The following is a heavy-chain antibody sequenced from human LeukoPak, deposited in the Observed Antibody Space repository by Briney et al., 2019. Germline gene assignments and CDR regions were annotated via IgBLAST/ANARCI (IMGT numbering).Heavy chain of an antibody. CDR3: ARHAEYNSGWHFYLDH. CDR1: GVSTTNGIYY. D-gene: IGHD6-19*01. V-gene: IGHV4-39*01. J-gene: IGHJ4*02. CDR2: VHNFGST. Sequence: SETLSLTCTVSGVSTTNGIYYWAWIREPPGKGLEWIGSVHNFGSTYSNLSLSSRATMSIATSKNHFSLRLNSVTAADTAVYYCARHAEYNSGWHFYLDHWGQGILVTVSS.